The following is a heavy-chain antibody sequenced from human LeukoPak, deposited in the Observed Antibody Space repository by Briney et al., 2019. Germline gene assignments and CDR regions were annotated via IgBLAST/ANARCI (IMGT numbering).Heavy chain of an antibody. D-gene: IGHD1-14*01. CDR3: ARVGAAWRTTFDY. Sequence: GGSLRLSCAASGFTFSSYSMNWVRQAPGKGLEWVSYISSSSSTIYYADSVKGRFTISRDNAKNSLYPQMNSLRAEDTAVYYCARVGAAWRTTFDYWGQGTLVTVSS. CDR2: ISSSSSTI. J-gene: IGHJ4*02. V-gene: IGHV3-48*01. CDR1: GFTFSSYS.